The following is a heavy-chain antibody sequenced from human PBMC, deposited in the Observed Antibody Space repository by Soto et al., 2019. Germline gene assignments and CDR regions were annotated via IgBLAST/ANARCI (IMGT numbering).Heavy chain of an antibody. CDR3: ARAPGRWLQFDF. J-gene: IGHJ4*02. CDR2: ISYSGST. Sequence: TLSLTCTVSAISRGSYYWTWIRHYPGMGLEWIGSISYSGSTYYNPSVKSRVSISVDTSKNQFSLRLSSMTAADTAVYYCARAPGRWLQFDFWGQGTLVTVSS. V-gene: IGHV4-31*03. D-gene: IGHD3-10*01. CDR1: AISRGSYY.